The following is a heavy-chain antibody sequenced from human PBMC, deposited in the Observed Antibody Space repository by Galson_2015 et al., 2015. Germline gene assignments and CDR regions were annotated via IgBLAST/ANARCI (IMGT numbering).Heavy chain of an antibody. D-gene: IGHD2-21*01. CDR1: GFTFSSYA. J-gene: IGHJ4*02. CDR3: ARGFADYFDY. CDR2: ISARDGGT. V-gene: IGHV3-23*01. Sequence: SLRLSCAASGFTFSSYAMSWVRQAPGKGLEWVSVISARDGGTYYADSVKGRFTISRDNFKNMLYVQMNKLRAEDTAVYYCARGFADYFDYWGQGTLVTVFS.